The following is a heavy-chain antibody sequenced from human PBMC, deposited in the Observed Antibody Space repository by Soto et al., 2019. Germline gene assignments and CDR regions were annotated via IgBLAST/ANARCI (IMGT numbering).Heavy chain of an antibody. Sequence: QVQLQESGPGLVKPSQTLSLTCTVSGGSISSGGYYWSWIRQHPGKGLEWIGYIYYSGSTYYNPSLKSRXTIXVXTSKNQFSLKLSSVTAADTAAYYCAREVSTTYGMDVWGQGTTGTVSS. J-gene: IGHJ6*02. CDR3: AREVSTTYGMDV. CDR1: GGSISSGGYY. V-gene: IGHV4-31*03. D-gene: IGHD6-13*01. CDR2: IYYSGST.